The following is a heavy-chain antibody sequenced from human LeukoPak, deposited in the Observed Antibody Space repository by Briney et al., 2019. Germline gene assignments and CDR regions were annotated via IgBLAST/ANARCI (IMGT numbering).Heavy chain of an antibody. J-gene: IGHJ4*02. CDR1: GFTLSSYA. CDR3: ARTGNPATGDY. CDR2: ISGGDGST. D-gene: IGHD1-1*01. Sequence: GGSLRLSCVASGFTLSSYAVSWVRLAPGKGLKWVSSISGGDGSTYYANSVKGRFTISRDNSKNTLYLQMNSLRAEDTAVYYCARTGNPATGDYWGQGTLVTVSS. V-gene: IGHV3-23*01.